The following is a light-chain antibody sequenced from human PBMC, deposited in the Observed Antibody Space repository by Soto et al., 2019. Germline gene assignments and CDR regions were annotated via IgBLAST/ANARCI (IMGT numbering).Light chain of an antibody. CDR3: QQYNSYPLT. V-gene: IGKV1-9*01. CDR2: VAS. Sequence: DIQLTQSPSFLSASVGDRVTITCRASQGISSSLAWYQQEPGKAPKLLIYVASTLQTGVPSRFSGSGSGTEFTLTINSLQPEDVATYYCQQYNSYPLTFGPGTKVDI. J-gene: IGKJ3*01. CDR1: QGISSS.